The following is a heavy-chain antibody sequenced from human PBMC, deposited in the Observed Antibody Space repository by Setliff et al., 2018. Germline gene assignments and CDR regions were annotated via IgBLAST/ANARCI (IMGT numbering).Heavy chain of an antibody. CDR2: ISCYDGNT. CDR1: GYTFNSYG. J-gene: IGHJ4*02. D-gene: IGHD3-16*02. Sequence: ASVKVSCKASGYTFNSYGITWVRQAPGQGLEWMGWISCYDGNTGYAQKFQGRVTMTRDTAISTAYMELGSLRSEDTAVYYCARRPGYRSAHSNESYWGQGTLVTVSS. V-gene: IGHV1-18*01. CDR3: ARRPGYRSAHSNESY.